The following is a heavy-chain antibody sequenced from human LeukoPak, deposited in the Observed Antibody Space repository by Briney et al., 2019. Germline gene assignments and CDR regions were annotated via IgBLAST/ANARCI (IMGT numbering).Heavy chain of an antibody. J-gene: IGHJ4*02. V-gene: IGHV3-30*03. D-gene: IGHD6-25*01. CDR2: ISYDGSNK. CDR1: GFTFSSYG. CDR3: APSTRRSAPFDY. Sequence: GGSLRLSCAASGFTFSSYGMHWVRQAPGKGLEWVAVISYDGSNKYYADSMKGRFTISRDNSKHTLYLQMNSLRAEDTAVYYCAPSTRRSAPFDYWGQGTLVTVSS.